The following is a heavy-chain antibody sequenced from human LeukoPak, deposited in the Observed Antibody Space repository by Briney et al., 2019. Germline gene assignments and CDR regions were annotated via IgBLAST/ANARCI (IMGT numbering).Heavy chain of an antibody. D-gene: IGHD1-26*01. V-gene: IGHV3-23*01. CDR3: ARDKTVGATILDY. J-gene: IGHJ4*02. CDR1: GFTFSTYP. Sequence: GALRLSCTASGFTFSTYPMYWVRQAPGKGLEWVSAISGDGESTYYAESMKGRFTISRDNAKNSLYLQMNSLRAEDTAVYYCARDKTVGATILDYWGQGTLVTVSS. CDR2: ISGDGEST.